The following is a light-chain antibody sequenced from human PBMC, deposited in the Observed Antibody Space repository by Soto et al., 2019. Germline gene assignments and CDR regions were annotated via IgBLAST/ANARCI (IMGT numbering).Light chain of an antibody. CDR1: QSISNY. CDR2: AAS. V-gene: IGKV1-39*01. J-gene: IGKJ1*01. Sequence: DIQMTQSPSSLSVSVGDRVTITCRASQSISNYLNWYQQKPGKAPKLLIYAASTLQSGVPSRFSGRGAGTDFTLTVSSLQLEDFATYYCQQSYSTPRTFGQGTKVEIK. CDR3: QQSYSTPRT.